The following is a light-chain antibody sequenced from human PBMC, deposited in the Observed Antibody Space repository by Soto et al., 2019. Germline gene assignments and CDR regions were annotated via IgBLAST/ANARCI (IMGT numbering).Light chain of an antibody. CDR3: QQYFNWPLTWT. CDR2: VAS. V-gene: IGKV3-15*01. Sequence: EIELTQSPSTLSVSAGGTVTLSCRASQSIRTNVAWYQQIPGQAPRLLVYVASTRATGVPARFSGSGSGIEFTLTISSLQSEDSAFYYCQQYFNWPLTWTFGPGTKVQIK. CDR1: QSIRTN. J-gene: IGKJ1*01.